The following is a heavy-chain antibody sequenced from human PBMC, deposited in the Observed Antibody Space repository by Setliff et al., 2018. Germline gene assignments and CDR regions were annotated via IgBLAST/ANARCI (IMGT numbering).Heavy chain of an antibody. V-gene: IGHV3-49*04. Sequence: GGSLRLFCTASGFTFGDYAMSWVRQAPGKGLEWVGFIRSKAYGGTTEYAASVKGRFTISRDDSKSIAYLQMNSLKTEDTAVYYCTRRGSTSTNWFDPWGQGTLVTVSS. J-gene: IGHJ5*02. CDR1: GFTFGDYA. CDR3: TRRGSTSTNWFDP. D-gene: IGHD2-2*01. CDR2: IRSKAYGGTT.